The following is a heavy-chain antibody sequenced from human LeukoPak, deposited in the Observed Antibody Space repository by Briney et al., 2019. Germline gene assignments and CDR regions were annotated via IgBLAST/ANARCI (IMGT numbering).Heavy chain of an antibody. V-gene: IGHV1-2*04. D-gene: IGHD4-17*01. Sequence: ASVKVSCKASGYTFTGYYMHWVRQAPGQGLEWMGWINPNSGGTNYAQKFQGWVTMTRDTSISTAYMELSRLRSDDTAVYYCARVASVTTSGYFQHWGQGTLVTVSS. CDR2: INPNSGGT. CDR1: GYTFTGYY. CDR3: ARVASVTTSGYFQH. J-gene: IGHJ1*01.